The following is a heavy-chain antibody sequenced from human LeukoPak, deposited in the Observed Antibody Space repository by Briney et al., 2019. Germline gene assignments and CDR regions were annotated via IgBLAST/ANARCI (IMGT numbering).Heavy chain of an antibody. Sequence: ASVKVSCQASGYTFTGYYMHWVRQAPGQGLEWMGWINPNSGDTNYAQKFQGRVTMTRDTSINTAYMELTGLTSDDTAVYYCARVYSIRSFDYWGQGTLVTVSS. D-gene: IGHD2-15*01. CDR3: ARVYSIRSFDY. V-gene: IGHV1-2*02. CDR1: GYTFTGYY. J-gene: IGHJ4*02. CDR2: INPNSGDT.